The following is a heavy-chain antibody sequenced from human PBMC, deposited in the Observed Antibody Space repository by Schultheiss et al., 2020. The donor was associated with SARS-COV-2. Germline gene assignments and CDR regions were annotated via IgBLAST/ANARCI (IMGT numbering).Heavy chain of an antibody. CDR1: GSSITGFF. Sequence: SETLSLTCSVSGSSITGFFWTWIRQPPGKGLDPIGNIYFTGITKYNPSLKRRVTISIDTSKNQFSLKVSSVTAADTAVYFCARATRVESLFGVRGGSFDFWGRGALVTVSS. CDR2: IYFTGIT. CDR3: ARATRVESLFGVRGGSFDF. D-gene: IGHD5-24*01. V-gene: IGHV4-59*01. J-gene: IGHJ4*02.